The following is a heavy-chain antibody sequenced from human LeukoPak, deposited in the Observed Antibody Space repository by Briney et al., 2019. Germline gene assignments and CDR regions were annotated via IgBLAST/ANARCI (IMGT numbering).Heavy chain of an antibody. Sequence: PSETLSLTCAVYGGSFSGYYWSWIRQPPGKGLEWIGEINHSGSTNYNPSLKSRVTISVDTSRNQFPLKLSSVTAADTAVYYCARRRACSSTSCYRTYNWFDPWGQGTLVTVSS. V-gene: IGHV4-34*01. J-gene: IGHJ5*02. D-gene: IGHD2-2*02. CDR1: GGSFSGYY. CDR2: INHSGST. CDR3: ARRRACSSTSCYRTYNWFDP.